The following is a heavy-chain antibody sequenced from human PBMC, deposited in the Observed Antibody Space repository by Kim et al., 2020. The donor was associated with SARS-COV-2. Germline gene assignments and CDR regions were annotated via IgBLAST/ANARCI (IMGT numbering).Heavy chain of an antibody. D-gene: IGHD3-10*01. CDR3: ARQNYGSGVYVDY. Sequence: SSPSSQGHVTISADKSISTAYLQWSSLKASDTAMYYCARQNYGSGVYVDYWGQGTLVTVSS. V-gene: IGHV5-10-1*01. J-gene: IGHJ4*02.